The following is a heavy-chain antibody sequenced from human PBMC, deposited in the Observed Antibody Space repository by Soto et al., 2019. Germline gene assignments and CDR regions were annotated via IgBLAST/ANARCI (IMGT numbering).Heavy chain of an antibody. D-gene: IGHD5-18*01. CDR1: GGSISNAAYS. J-gene: IGHJ4*02. CDR3: ARERGGYGLFDS. CDR2: IYPSGMP. Sequence: SETLSLTCTVSGGSISNAAYSWSWIRQPPGKGLEWIGYIYPSGMPFYNPSLRGRVTISIDRSNDQFSLNLKSVTAADTAVYYCARERGGYGLFDSWGQGTLVTVSS. V-gene: IGHV4-30-2*01.